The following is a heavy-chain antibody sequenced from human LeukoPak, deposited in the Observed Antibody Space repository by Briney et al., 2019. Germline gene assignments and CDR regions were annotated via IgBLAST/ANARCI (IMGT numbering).Heavy chain of an antibody. Sequence: PGGSLRLSRAASGFTFSSYAMSWVRQAPGKGLEWVSAISGSGGSTYYADSVKGRFTISRDNSKNTLYLQTNSLRAEDTAVYYCARIRLGELSSPLDYWGQGTLVTVSS. CDR1: GFTFSSYA. CDR2: ISGSGGST. D-gene: IGHD3-16*02. CDR3: ARIRLGELSSPLDY. J-gene: IGHJ4*02. V-gene: IGHV3-23*01.